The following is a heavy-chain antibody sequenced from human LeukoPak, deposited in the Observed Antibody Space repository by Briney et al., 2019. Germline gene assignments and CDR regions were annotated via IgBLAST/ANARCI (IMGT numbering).Heavy chain of an antibody. CDR2: IYYSGST. V-gene: IGHV4-31*03. J-gene: IGHJ3*02. Sequence: SQTLSLTCTVSGGSISSGGYYWSWIRQHPGKGLEWIGYIYYSGSTYYNPSLKSRVTISVDTSKNQFSLKLSSVTAADTAVYYCARGPDCSSTSCYVDLWGRRRDDAFDIWGQGTMVTVSS. D-gene: IGHD2-2*01. CDR3: ARGPDCSSTSCYVDLWGRRRDDAFDI. CDR1: GGSISSGGYY.